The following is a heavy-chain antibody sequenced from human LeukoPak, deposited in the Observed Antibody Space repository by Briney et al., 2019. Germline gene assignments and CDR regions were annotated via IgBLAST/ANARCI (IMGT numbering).Heavy chain of an antibody. Sequence: GGSLRLSCAASGFTFSSYIMNWVRQAPGKGLEWVSSISSTSSYIYYADSVKGRFTISRDNAKNSLYLQMNSLRAEDTAVYYCARDGGSWYFDLWGRGTLVTVSS. D-gene: IGHD3-16*01. V-gene: IGHV3-21*01. CDR1: GFTFSSYI. CDR3: ARDGGSWYFDL. CDR2: ISSTSSYI. J-gene: IGHJ2*01.